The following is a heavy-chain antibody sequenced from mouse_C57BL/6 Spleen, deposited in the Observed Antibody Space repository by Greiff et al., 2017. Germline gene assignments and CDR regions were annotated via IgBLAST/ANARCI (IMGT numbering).Heavy chain of an antibody. V-gene: IGHV1-42*01. CDR2: INPSTGGT. J-gene: IGHJ3*01. CDR1: GYSFTGYY. CDR3: ARRRYGYDKGLALFAY. D-gene: IGHD2-2*01. Sequence: EVQLQQSGPELVKPGASVKISCKASGYSFTGYYMNWVKQSPDKSLEWIGEINPSTGGTTYNQKFKAKATLTVDKSSSTAYMQLKSLTSEDSAVYYCARRRYGYDKGLALFAYWGQGTLVTVSA.